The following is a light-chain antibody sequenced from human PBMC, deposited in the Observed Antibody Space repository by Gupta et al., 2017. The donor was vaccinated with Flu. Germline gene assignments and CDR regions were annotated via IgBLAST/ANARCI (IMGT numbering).Light chain of an antibody. J-gene: IGKJ1*01. V-gene: IGKV1-5*03. CDR3: QQYNPYPWT. CDR1: QSISSW. Sequence: DIQMTQPTSTLSASVGDRVTIPCRASQSISSWLAWYQQKPGKAPKLLIYKASSLESGVPSRFSGSASGTEFTLTISSLQPDDFATYYCQQYNPYPWTFGQGTKVEIK. CDR2: KAS.